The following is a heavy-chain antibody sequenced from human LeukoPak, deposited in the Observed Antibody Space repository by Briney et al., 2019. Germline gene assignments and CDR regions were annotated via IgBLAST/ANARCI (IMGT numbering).Heavy chain of an antibody. CDR1: GFTFSSYA. CDR2: ISYDGSNK. Sequence: GGSLRLSCAASGFTFSSYAMHWVRQAPGKGLEWVAVISYDGSNKYYADSVKCRFTISRDNSKNTLYLQMNSLRAEDTAVYYCARGTAVLLWFGAQSGLDPWGQGTLVTVSS. V-gene: IGHV3-30*04. CDR3: ARGTAVLLWFGAQSGLDP. J-gene: IGHJ5*02. D-gene: IGHD3-10*01.